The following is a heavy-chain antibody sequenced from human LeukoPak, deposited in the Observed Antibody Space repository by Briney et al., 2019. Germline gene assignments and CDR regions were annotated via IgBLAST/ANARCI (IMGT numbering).Heavy chain of an antibody. CDR3: AIMHPYYDGSGYWVQ. CDR2: ISTSGGSS. V-gene: IGHV3-23*01. Sequence: GESLRLSCAASGFTFSSYAMSWVRQAPGKGLEWFSGISTSGGSSSYADSVKGRFTISRDNPRNTLYMQMNSLGAEDTALYYCAIMHPYYDGSGYWVQWGQGTLVTVSS. CDR1: GFTFSSYA. D-gene: IGHD3-22*01. J-gene: IGHJ4*02.